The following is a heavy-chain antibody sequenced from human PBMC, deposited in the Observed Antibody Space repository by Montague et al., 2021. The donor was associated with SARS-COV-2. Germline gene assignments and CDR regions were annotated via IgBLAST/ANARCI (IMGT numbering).Heavy chain of an antibody. CDR3: ARGRVRITMILVVSGYSYYFDY. CDR2: INHSGST. J-gene: IGHJ4*02. Sequence: SETLSLTCAVYGGSFNDYYWSWIRRPPGKGLEWIGQINHSGSTNYNPSLKSRVTISVDTSKNQFSLKLRSMTAADTAVYYCARGRVRITMILVVSGYSYYFDYWGQGTLVTVSS. CDR1: GGSFNDYY. D-gene: IGHD3-22*01. V-gene: IGHV4-34*01.